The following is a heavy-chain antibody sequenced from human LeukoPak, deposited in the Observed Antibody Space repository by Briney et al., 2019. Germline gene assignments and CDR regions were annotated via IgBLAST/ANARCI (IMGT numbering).Heavy chain of an antibody. J-gene: IGHJ4*02. Sequence: ASVKVSCKASGYTFTSYGISWVRQAPGQGLEWMGWISAYNGNTNYAQKLQGRVTMTTDTSTSTAYMELRSLRSDDTAVYYCARGSPPRVYYDRSGYYSYYFDYWGQGTLVTVSS. D-gene: IGHD3-22*01. V-gene: IGHV1-18*01. CDR1: GYTFTSYG. CDR2: ISAYNGNT. CDR3: ARGSPPRVYYDRSGYYSYYFDY.